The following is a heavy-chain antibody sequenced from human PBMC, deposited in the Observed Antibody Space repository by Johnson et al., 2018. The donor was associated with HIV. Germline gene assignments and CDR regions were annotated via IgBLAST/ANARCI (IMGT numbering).Heavy chain of an antibody. J-gene: IGHJ3*02. CDR1: GFTVSSNY. CDR2: IYSGGST. Sequence: VQLVESGGGLIQPGGSLRLSCAASGFTVSSNYMSWVRQAPGKWLEWVSVIYSGGSTYYADSVKGRFTISRDNAMNTLYLQMNSLRAEDTAVFYCAKDVGNYWPDAFDIWGQGTMVTVSS. D-gene: IGHD5-24*01. CDR3: AKDVGNYWPDAFDI. V-gene: IGHV3-66*03.